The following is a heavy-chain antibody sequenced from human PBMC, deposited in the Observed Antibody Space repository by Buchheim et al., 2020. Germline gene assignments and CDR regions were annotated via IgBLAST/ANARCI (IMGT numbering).Heavy chain of an antibody. CDR1: GFTFSSYV. J-gene: IGHJ6*02. CDR2: ISYDGSNK. D-gene: IGHD3-10*01. CDR3: AREYYYGSGSREYYYGMDV. Sequence: QVQLVESGGGVVQPGRSLRLSCAASGFTFSSYVMHWVRQAPGKGLEWVAVISYDGSNKYYADSVKGRFTISRDNSKNTLYLQMNSLGAEDTAVHYCAREYYYGSGSREYYYGMDVWGQGTT. V-gene: IGHV3-30*04.